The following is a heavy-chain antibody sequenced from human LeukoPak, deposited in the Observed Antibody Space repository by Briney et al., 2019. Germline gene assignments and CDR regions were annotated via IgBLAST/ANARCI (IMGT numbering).Heavy chain of an antibody. CDR3: ARPRRGGGNLYDAFDI. CDR1: GYSFSSYW. V-gene: IGHV5-51*01. D-gene: IGHD4-23*01. Sequence: GESLKISCKCSGYSFSSYWIGWVRQMPGKSLEWMGIIYPGDSDTRYSPSFQGQVTISADKSISTAYLQWSSLKASDTAMYYCARPRRGGGNLYDAFDIWGQGTMVTVSS. CDR2: IYPGDSDT. J-gene: IGHJ3*02.